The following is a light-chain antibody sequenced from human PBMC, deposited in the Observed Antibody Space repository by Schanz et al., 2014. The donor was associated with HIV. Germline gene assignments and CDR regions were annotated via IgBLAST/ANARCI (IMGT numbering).Light chain of an antibody. V-gene: IGKV1-5*03. CDR1: QNIGKW. J-gene: IGKJ2*01. CDR2: QAS. CDR3: QQCDSYPYT. Sequence: DVQMTQSPTTLSASVGDRVTITCRASQNIGKWLTWYQQKPGKAPNLLIYQASILETGVPSRFSGSGSGTSFTLTISGLQPDDFATYYCQQCDSYPYTFGQGTKLDIK.